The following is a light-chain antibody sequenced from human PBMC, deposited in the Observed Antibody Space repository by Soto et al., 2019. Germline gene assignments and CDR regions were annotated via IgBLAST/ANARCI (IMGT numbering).Light chain of an antibody. CDR2: NGV. J-gene: IGLJ2*01. CDR3: QSYDNTLSGSGV. Sequence: QTVVTQPPSGSGAPGQRVTMSCTGSSSNIGAGYDVHWYQFLPGTAPKLLIYNGVLRPSGVPDRFSGSVSGTSASLAIAGLQAGDEADYYCQSYDNTLSGSGVFGGGTKVTVL. V-gene: IGLV1-40*01. CDR1: SSNIGAGYD.